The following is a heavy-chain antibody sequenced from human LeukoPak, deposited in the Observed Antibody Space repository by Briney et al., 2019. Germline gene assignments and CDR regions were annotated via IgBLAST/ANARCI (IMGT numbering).Heavy chain of an antibody. CDR2: IYNSGST. J-gene: IGHJ5*02. CDR1: GGSISNYY. CDR3: ARAKGMTTVTKRWFDP. D-gene: IGHD4-17*01. V-gene: IGHV4-59*01. Sequence: SETLSLTCAVSGGSISNYYWSWVRQPPGKGLEWIGYIYNSGSTTYNPSLKSRVSISVDTSKNQFSLRLSSVTAADTAVYYCARAKGMTTVTKRWFDPWGQGTLVTVSS.